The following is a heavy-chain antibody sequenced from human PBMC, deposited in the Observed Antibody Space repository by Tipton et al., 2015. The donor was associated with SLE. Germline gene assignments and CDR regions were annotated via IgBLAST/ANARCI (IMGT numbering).Heavy chain of an antibody. J-gene: IGHJ4*02. V-gene: IGHV4-39*07. CDR1: GGSISSGSYY. CDR3: ARDGGRIDFWRGSFFDY. CDR2: IYYSGST. D-gene: IGHD3-3*01. Sequence: LRLSCTVSGGSISSGSYYWGWIRQPPGKGLEWIGSIYYSGSTHYNPSLKSRVTISEDTSKNQFSLKLTSVTASDTAVHFCARDGGRIDFWRGSFFDYWCQEPLITVSS.